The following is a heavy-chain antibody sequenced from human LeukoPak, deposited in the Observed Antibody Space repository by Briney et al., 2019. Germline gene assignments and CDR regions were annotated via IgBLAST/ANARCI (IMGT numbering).Heavy chain of an antibody. CDR3: ARGSGTALDY. CDR2: INHSGST. V-gene: IGHV4-34*01. J-gene: IGHJ4*02. Sequence: PETLSLTCAVYGGSFSGYYWSWIRQPPGKGLEWIGEINHSGSTNYNPSLKSRVTISVDTSKNQFSLKLSSVTAADTAVYYCARGSGTALDYWGQGTLVTVSS. CDR1: GGSFSGYY. D-gene: IGHD3-10*01.